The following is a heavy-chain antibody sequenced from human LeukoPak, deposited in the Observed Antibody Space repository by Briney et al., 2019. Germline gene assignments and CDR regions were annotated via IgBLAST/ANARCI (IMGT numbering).Heavy chain of an antibody. D-gene: IGHD5-18*01. CDR3: ARDGGQLWPFQRDFDY. Sequence: GGSLRLSCAASGFIFSDYYMSWIRQAPGKGLEWVSYISSSGTTIYYADSLKGRFTISRDNAKDSLYLQMNSLRAEDTAVYYCARDGGQLWPFQRDFDYWGQGTLVTVSS. J-gene: IGHJ4*02. CDR2: ISSSGTTI. CDR1: GFIFSDYY. V-gene: IGHV3-11*04.